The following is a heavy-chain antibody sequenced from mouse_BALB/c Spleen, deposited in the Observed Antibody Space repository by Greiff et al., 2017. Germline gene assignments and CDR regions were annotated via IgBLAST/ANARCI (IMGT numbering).Heavy chain of an antibody. CDR2: IRLKSNNYAT. J-gene: IGHJ3*01. D-gene: IGHD2-4*01. CDR1: GFTFSNYW. Sequence: EVKVVESGGGLVQPGGSMKLSCVASGFTFSNYWMNWVRQSPEKGLEWVAEIRLKSNNYATHYAESVKGRFTISRDDSKSSVYLQMNNLRAEDTGIYYCTGDDYEWFAYWGQGTLVTVSA. CDR3: TGDDYEWFAY. V-gene: IGHV6-6*02.